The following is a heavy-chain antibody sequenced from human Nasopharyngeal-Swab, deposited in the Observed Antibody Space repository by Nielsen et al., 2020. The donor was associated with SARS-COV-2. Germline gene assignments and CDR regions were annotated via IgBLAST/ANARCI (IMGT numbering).Heavy chain of an antibody. CDR1: GFIFSDYA. D-gene: IGHD2-15*01. CDR3: TTGSPPGDIVVVVAANFDY. Sequence: GESLKISCAASGFIFSDYAMSWVRQAPGKGLEWVGRIKSKTDGGTTDYAAPVKGRFTISRDDSKNTLYLQMNSLKTEDTAVYYCTTGSPPGDIVVVVAANFDYWGQGTLVTVSS. CDR2: IKSKTDGGTT. J-gene: IGHJ4*02. V-gene: IGHV3-15*01.